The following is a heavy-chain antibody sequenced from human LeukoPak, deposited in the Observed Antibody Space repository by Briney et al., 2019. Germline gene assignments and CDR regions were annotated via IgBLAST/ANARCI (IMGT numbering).Heavy chain of an antibody. CDR2: INPNSGGT. Sequence: ASVKVSCKASGYTFTGYYMHWVRQAPGQGLEWMGWINPNSGGTNYAQKFQGRVTMTRDTSISTAYMELSRLRSDDTAVYYCARGLTRFLGWLRRGWFDPWGQGTLVTVSS. CDR3: ARGLTRFLGWLRRGWFDP. V-gene: IGHV1-2*02. J-gene: IGHJ5*02. D-gene: IGHD3-3*01. CDR1: GYTFTGYY.